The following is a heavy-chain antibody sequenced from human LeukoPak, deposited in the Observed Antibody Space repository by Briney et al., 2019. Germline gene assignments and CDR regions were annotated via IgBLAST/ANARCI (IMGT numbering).Heavy chain of an antibody. J-gene: IGHJ4*02. CDR3: ARVGTAEGTLEDY. CDR1: GFTISSYW. Sequence: PGGSLRLTCAASGFTISSYWMSWVCQRPGKGLERVSIIKLDGSGKSYVDPVKGRINNSRDNARTSLYLQMNSLRAEDTAVYYCARVGTAEGTLEDYWGQGTLVTVSS. D-gene: IGHD6-13*01. CDR2: IKLDGSGK. V-gene: IGHV3-7*01.